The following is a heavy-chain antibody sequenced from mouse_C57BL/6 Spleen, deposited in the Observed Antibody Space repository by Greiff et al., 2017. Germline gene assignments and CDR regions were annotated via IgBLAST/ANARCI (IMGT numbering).Heavy chain of an antibody. CDR2: IYPGNSDT. D-gene: IGHD1-1*01. CDR3: TRAPQYYGGSWGYFDV. CDR1: GYTFTSYW. V-gene: IGHV1-5*01. J-gene: IGHJ1*03. Sequence: VQLQQSGTVLARPGASVKMSCKTSGYTFTSYWMHWVKQRPGQGLEWIGAIYPGNSDTSYNQKFKGKAKLTAVTSASTAYMELSSLTNEDSAVYYCTRAPQYYGGSWGYFDVWGTGTTVTVSS.